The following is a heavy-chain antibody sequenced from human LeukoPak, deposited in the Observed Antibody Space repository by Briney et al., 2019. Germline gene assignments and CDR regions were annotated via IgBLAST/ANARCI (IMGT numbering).Heavy chain of an antibody. Sequence: ASVKVSCKASGYTFTSYAMNWVRQAPGQGLEWMGWINTNTGNPTYAQGFTGRSVFSLDTSVSTAYLQISSLKAEDTAVYYCAREGLRTYYDSSGYHSYHDAFDIWGQGTMVTVSS. V-gene: IGHV7-4-1*02. D-gene: IGHD3-22*01. CDR2: INTNTGNP. CDR1: GYTFTSYA. J-gene: IGHJ3*02. CDR3: AREGLRTYYDSSGYHSYHDAFDI.